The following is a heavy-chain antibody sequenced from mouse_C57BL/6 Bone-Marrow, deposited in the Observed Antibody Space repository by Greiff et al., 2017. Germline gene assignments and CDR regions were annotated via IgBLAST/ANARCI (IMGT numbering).Heavy chain of an antibody. CDR3: AYDYGYYFDY. V-gene: IGHV1-64*01. Sequence: QVQLQQPGAELVKPGASVKLSCKASGYTFTSYWMPWVKQRPGQGLEWIGMIHPNSGSTNYNEKFKSKATLTVDKSSSTAYMQISSLTSEDSAVYYCAYDYGYYFDYWGQGTTLTVSS. J-gene: IGHJ2*01. CDR2: IHPNSGST. CDR1: GYTFTSYW. D-gene: IGHD2-4*01.